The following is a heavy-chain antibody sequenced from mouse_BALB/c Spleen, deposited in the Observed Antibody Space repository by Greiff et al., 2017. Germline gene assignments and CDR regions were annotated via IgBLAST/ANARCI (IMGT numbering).Heavy chain of an antibody. Sequence: VQLQQSGPGLVKPSQSLSLTCSVTGYSITSGYYWNWIRQFPGNKLEWMGYISYDGSNNYNPSLKNRISITRDTSKNQFFLKLNSVTTEDTATYYCARDGMYGNYGAYWGQGTLVTVSA. J-gene: IGHJ3*01. V-gene: IGHV3-6*02. CDR2: ISYDGSN. CDR3: ARDGMYGNYGAY. D-gene: IGHD2-10*02. CDR1: GYSITSGYY.